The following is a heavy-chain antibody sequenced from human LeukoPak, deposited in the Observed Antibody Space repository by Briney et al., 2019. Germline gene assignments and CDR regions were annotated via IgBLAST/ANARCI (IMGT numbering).Heavy chain of an antibody. J-gene: IGHJ4*02. V-gene: IGHV4-59*01. CDR2: IYHSGNT. CDR1: GGSIRSYY. CDR3: AREKAADGTNWGDYFDY. Sequence: SETLSLTCTVSGGSIRSYYWSWIRQPPGKGLEWIGNIYHSGNTNYNPSLKSRVTISIDTSKNQFAPKVSSVTAADTAMYYCAREKAADGTNWGDYFDYWGQGTLVAVSS. D-gene: IGHD6-13*01.